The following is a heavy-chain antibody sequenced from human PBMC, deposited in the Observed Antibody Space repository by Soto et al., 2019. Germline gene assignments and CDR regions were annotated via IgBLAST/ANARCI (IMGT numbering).Heavy chain of an antibody. CDR1: GYTFTSYG. CDR2: ISAYNGNT. D-gene: IGHD1-7*01. V-gene: IGHV1-18*01. Sequence: GASVKVSCKASGYTFTSYGISWVRQAPGQGLEWMGWISAYNGNTNYAQKLQGRVTMTTDTSTSTAYMELRSLRSDDTAVYYCARVPNWIYAIGDAFDIWGQGTMVTVSS. J-gene: IGHJ3*02. CDR3: ARVPNWIYAIGDAFDI.